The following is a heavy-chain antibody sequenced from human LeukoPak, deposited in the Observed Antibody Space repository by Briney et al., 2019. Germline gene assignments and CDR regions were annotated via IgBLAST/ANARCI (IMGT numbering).Heavy chain of an antibody. J-gene: IGHJ4*02. CDR2: INANSGGT. CDR3: ARGGGIAVADDFDY. CDR1: GYTFTDYS. V-gene: IGHV1-2*02. D-gene: IGHD6-19*01. Sequence: ASVKVSCKASGYTFTDYSLHWVRQAPGQGLEWMGWINANSGGTNYAQKFQGRVTMTRDTSISTAYMELSRLRSDDTAVYYCARGGGIAVADDFDYWGQGTLVTVSS.